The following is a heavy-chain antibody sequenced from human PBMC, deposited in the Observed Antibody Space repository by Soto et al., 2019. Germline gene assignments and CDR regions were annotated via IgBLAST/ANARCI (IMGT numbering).Heavy chain of an antibody. V-gene: IGHV4-4*07. CDR3: ARALTSAAGLYFDY. J-gene: IGHJ4*02. Sequence: EQLQESGPGLVKPSETLSLTCTVSGGSISTYYWSWIRQPAGKGLEWIGRIHTSDGTKYNPSLKSRVTLSADTSNNQFSLRLTSLTAADTAVYYCARALTSAAGLYFDYWGRGTLVTVSS. D-gene: IGHD6-13*01. CDR2: IHTSDGT. CDR1: GGSISTYY.